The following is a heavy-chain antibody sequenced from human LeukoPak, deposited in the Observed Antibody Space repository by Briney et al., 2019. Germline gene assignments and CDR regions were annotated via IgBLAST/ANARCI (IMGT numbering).Heavy chain of an antibody. CDR3: ARVNSDYYDSSGYYY. CDR2: INWNGVST. V-gene: IGHV3-20*04. Sequence: GGSLRLSCAASGFTFDDYGMSWVRQAPGKGLEWVSGINWNGVSTGYADSVKGRFTISRDNAKNSLYLQMNNLRAGDTALYYCARVNSDYYDSSGYYYWGQGTLVTVSS. J-gene: IGHJ4*02. CDR1: GFTFDDYG. D-gene: IGHD3-22*01.